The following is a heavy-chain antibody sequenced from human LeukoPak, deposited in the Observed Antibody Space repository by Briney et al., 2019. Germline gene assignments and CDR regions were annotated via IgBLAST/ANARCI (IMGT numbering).Heavy chain of an antibody. V-gene: IGHV3-53*01. Sequence: AGGSLRLSCAASGFTVSSNYMSWVRQARGKGLEWASVIYSGGSTYYADSVKGRFTISRDNSKNTVYLQMNSLRAEDTAVYYCARGRGVDVEYWGQGTLVTVSS. CDR2: IYSGGST. D-gene: IGHD3-10*01. CDR1: GFTVSSNY. J-gene: IGHJ4*02. CDR3: ARGRGVDVEY.